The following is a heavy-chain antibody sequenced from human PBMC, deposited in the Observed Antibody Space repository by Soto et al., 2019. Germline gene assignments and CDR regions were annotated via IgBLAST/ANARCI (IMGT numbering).Heavy chain of an antibody. CDR1: GFSLTNTRMA. D-gene: IGHD6-19*01. V-gene: IGHV2-26*01. J-gene: IGHJ4*02. CDR3: ARTTSNIAVAGPESDY. CDR2: LFSTGEK. Sequence: QVTLKESGPVLVRPTETLTLTCNVSGFSLTNTRMAVSWFRQPPGKALQWLAHLFSTGEKSYSPSLTDRLTISKDTSKSQVILTMTNVNPVDTATYYCARTTSNIAVAGPESDYWGQGIPVTVSS.